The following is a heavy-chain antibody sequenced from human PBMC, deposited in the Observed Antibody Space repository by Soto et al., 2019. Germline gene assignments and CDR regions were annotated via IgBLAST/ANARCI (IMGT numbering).Heavy chain of an antibody. D-gene: IGHD5-18*01. CDR2: IYYSGST. V-gene: IGHV4-59*08. Sequence: SETLSLTCTVSGGSISSYYWSWIRQPPGKGLEWIGYIYYSGSTNYNPSLKSRVTISVDTSKNQFSLKLSSVTAADTAVYYCARMTTVDTAMVSHYYYYGMDVWGQGTTVTVSS. CDR1: GGSISSYY. J-gene: IGHJ6*02. CDR3: ARMTTVDTAMVSHYYYYGMDV.